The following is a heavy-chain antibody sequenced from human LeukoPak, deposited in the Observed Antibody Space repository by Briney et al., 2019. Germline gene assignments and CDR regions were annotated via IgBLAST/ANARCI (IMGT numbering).Heavy chain of an antibody. Sequence: GGSLRLSCAASGFTLSFHAMTWVRQAPGKGLEWVSSITGSAGSAYYTDSVKGRFTISRDNSKRMLYLQMNSLGAEDAAIYYCAKVLDSAMVTGAFDVWGRGTLVTVSS. D-gene: IGHD5-18*01. V-gene: IGHV3-23*01. CDR3: AKVLDSAMVTGAFDV. J-gene: IGHJ4*02. CDR2: ITGSAGSA. CDR1: GFTLSFHA.